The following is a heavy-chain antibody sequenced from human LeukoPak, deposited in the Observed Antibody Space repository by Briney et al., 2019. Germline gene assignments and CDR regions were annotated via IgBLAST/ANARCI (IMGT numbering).Heavy chain of an antibody. CDR3: ARDLHSSGYYRSDAFDI. D-gene: IGHD3-22*01. V-gene: IGHV3-7*03. CDR2: IKQTGSEN. J-gene: IGHJ3*02. Sequence: PGGSLRLSCAASGFIFSSYWMTWVRQAPGKGLEWVANIKQTGSENSYVDSVKGRFTISRDNAKNSLYLQINSLRSDDTAVYYCARDLHSSGYYRSDAFDIWGQGTMVTVSS. CDR1: GFIFSSYW.